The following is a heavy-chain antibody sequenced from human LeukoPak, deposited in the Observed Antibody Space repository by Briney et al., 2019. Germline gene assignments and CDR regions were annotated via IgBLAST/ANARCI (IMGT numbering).Heavy chain of an antibody. D-gene: IGHD2-15*01. Sequence: SETLSLTCTVSGGSISSSTFYWGWIRQPPGKGLEWIGTIYYSGSTFYNPSLKSRVTVSVDTSKNQFSLKLSSVTAADTAVYYCAREDIVVVVAAWAFDIWGQGTMVTVSS. J-gene: IGHJ3*02. CDR1: GGSISSSTFY. V-gene: IGHV4-39*07. CDR2: IYYSGST. CDR3: AREDIVVVVAAWAFDI.